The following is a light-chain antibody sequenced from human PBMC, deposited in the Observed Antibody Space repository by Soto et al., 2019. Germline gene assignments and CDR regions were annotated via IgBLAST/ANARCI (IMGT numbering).Light chain of an antibody. Sequence: DIVMTQSPDSLAVSLGERATINCKSSQSVLYSSNNKNYLAWYQQKPGQPPKLLIYWASTRESGVPDRFSGSGSVTDFTITISSLQAEDVAVYYCQQYYRTQTFGQGTKVEIK. CDR3: QQYYRTQT. CDR1: QSVLYSSNNKNY. CDR2: WAS. V-gene: IGKV4-1*01. J-gene: IGKJ1*01.